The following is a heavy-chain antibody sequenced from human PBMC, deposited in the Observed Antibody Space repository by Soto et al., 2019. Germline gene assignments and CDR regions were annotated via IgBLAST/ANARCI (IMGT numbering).Heavy chain of an antibody. V-gene: IGHV3-30-3*02. CDR2: ISYDGSNK. D-gene: IGHD1-20*01. CDR1: GFTFSRYA. Sequence: QVQLVESGGGVVQPGRSLRLSCAASGFTFSRYAMFWVRQAPGKGLEWVALISYDGSNKFYVDSVKGRFTISRDNSKNPLYLQRDSLGPEGKGGHYRGKRASITDHLGMDVLGQGAKVTVFS. CDR3: GKRASITDHLGMDV. J-gene: IGHJ6*02.